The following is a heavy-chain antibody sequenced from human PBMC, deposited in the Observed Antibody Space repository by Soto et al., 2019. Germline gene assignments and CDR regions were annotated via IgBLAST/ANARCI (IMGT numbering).Heavy chain of an antibody. CDR1: GFTFSSYS. J-gene: IGHJ6*03. V-gene: IGHV3-21*01. CDR2: ISSSSSYI. Sequence: GGSLRLSCAASGFTFSSYSMNWVRQAPGKGLEWVSSISSSSSYIYYADSVKGRFTISRDNAKNSLYLQMNSLRAEDTAVYYCARDVGWWVPAAILSNTVSYYMDVWGKGTTVTVSS. CDR3: ARDVGWWVPAAILSNTVSYYMDV. D-gene: IGHD2-2*01.